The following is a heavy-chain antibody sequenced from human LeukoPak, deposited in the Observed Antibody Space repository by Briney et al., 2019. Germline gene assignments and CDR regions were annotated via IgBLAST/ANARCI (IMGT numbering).Heavy chain of an antibody. CDR1: GGSISSYY. V-gene: IGHV4-59*01. CDR3: ARENGGYYYYGMDV. Sequence: SETLSLTCTVSGGSISSYYWSWIRQPPGEGLEWIGYIYYSGSTNYNPSLKSRVTISVDTSKNQFSLKLSSVTAADAAVYYCARENGGYYYYGMDVWGQGTTVTVSS. D-gene: IGHD2-8*01. J-gene: IGHJ6*02. CDR2: IYYSGST.